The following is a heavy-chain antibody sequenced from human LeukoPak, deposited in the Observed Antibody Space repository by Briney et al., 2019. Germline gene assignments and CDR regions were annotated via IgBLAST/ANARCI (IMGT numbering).Heavy chain of an antibody. CDR1: GYTFTTLD. D-gene: IGHD2-15*01. V-gene: IGHV1-8*03. CDR2: INPNSGNR. CDR3: ARVEGSPEY. J-gene: IGHJ4*02. Sequence: GASVKVSCKASGYTFTTLDINWVRQATGRGLEWMGWINPNSGNRGYAQKFQGRVTITRDTSISTAYMELSSLRSEDTAVYYCARVEGSPEYWGQGTLVTVSS.